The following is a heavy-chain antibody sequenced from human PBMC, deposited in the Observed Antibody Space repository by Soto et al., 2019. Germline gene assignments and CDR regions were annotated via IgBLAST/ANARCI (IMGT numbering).Heavy chain of an antibody. V-gene: IGHV3-7*03. D-gene: IGHD3-22*01. CDR3: ASRPSDRIYYGVFDY. J-gene: IGHJ4*02. Sequence: EVQLVESGGGLVQTGGSLRLSCIASGFTFSTHWMTWVRQAPGKALEWVANIKQDGSEEYYVDSVKGRFTISRDNAKNSLFLQRNSLRAEDTAVYYCASRPSDRIYYGVFDYWGQGTLVTVSS. CDR2: IKQDGSEE. CDR1: GFTFSTHW.